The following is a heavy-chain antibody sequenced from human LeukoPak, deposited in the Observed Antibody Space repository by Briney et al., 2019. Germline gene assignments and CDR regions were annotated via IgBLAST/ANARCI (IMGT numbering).Heavy chain of an antibody. CDR1: GFTFNNYD. CDR2: ISGSADNT. J-gene: IGHJ4*02. CDR3: AKLKRYSGYGETYFDY. Sequence: SGGSLRLSCAASGFTFNNYDMSWVRQAPGKGLEWVSGISGSADNTYYADSVKGRFTISRDNSKDTLYLQMNSLRAEDTAVYYCAKLKRYSGYGETYFDYWGQGTLVTVSS. V-gene: IGHV3-23*01. D-gene: IGHD5-12*01.